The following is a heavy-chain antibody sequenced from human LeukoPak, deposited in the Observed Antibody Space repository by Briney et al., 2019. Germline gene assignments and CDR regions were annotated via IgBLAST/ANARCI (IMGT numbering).Heavy chain of an antibody. CDR3: ARGPSLAAGFDY. Sequence: TGGSLRLSCAASGFTFSSYAMHWVRQAPGKGLEWVAVISYDGSNKYYADSVKGRFTISRDNSKNTLYLQMNSLRAEDTAVYYCARGPSLAAGFDYWGQGTLVTVSS. CDR2: ISYDGSNK. J-gene: IGHJ4*02. CDR1: GFTFSSYA. V-gene: IGHV3-30-3*01. D-gene: IGHD3-10*01.